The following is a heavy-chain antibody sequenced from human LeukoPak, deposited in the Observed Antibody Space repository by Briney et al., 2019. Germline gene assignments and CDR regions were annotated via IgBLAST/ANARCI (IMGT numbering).Heavy chain of an antibody. J-gene: IGHJ4*02. V-gene: IGHV3-30*04. Sequence: SGGSLRLSCAASGFTFSNYAIHWVRQAPGKGLEWVSVISYDGTNKYYADSVKGRFTISRDNAKNSLYLQMNSLRAEDTAVYYCARVSSGIWWNFDYWGQGTLVTVSS. CDR3: ARVSSGIWWNFDY. CDR1: GFTFSNYA. CDR2: ISYDGTNK. D-gene: IGHD3-10*01.